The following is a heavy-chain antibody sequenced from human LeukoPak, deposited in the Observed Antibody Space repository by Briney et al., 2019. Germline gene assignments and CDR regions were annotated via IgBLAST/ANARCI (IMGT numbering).Heavy chain of an antibody. CDR3: ARAEGPRFDY. Sequence: SETLSLTCTVSGGSISSYYWSWIRQPPGKGLEWIGYIYYSGSTNYNPSLKSRVTISVDTSKNQFSLKLSSVTAADTAVYYCARAEGPRFDYWGQGTQVTVSS. CDR2: IYYSGST. V-gene: IGHV4-59*01. CDR1: GGSISSYY. J-gene: IGHJ4*02.